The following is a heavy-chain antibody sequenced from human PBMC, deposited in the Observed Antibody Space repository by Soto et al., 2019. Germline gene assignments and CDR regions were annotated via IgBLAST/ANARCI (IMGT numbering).Heavy chain of an antibody. CDR3: ARSIRYFGWYFDY. Sequence: QVQLVQSGAEVKKPGASVKVSCKASGYTFTSYAMHWVRQAPGQRLEWMGWINAGNGNTKYSQKFQGRVTITRDTSASTAYMELSSLRSEDTAVYYCARSIRYFGWYFDYWGQGTLVTVSS. V-gene: IGHV1-3*01. J-gene: IGHJ4*02. CDR1: GYTFTSYA. CDR2: INAGNGNT. D-gene: IGHD3-9*01.